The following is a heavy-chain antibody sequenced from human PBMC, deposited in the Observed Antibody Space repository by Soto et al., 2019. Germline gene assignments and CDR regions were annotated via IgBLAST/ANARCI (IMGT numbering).Heavy chain of an antibody. J-gene: IGHJ4*02. Sequence: QITLKESGPTLVKPTETLTLTCIFSGFSLSNSGVGVGWLRQPPGKALEWFALIYWDDDRRYSASLRSRLTITKDTSNNQVVLTMTNMDPMDTATYYCAHRPSYDPSGAFEYWGQGTLVTVSS. V-gene: IGHV2-5*02. CDR3: AHRPSYDPSGAFEY. D-gene: IGHD3-22*01. CDR2: IYWDDDR. CDR1: GFSLSNSGVG.